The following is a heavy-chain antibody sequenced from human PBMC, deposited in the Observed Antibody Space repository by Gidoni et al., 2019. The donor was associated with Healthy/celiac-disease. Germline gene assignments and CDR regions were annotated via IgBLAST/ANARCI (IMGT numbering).Heavy chain of an antibody. CDR2: ISYDGSNK. Sequence: QVQLVESGGGVVQPGRSLRLSCAASGFTFSSYAMHWVRQAPGKGLEWVAVISYDGSNKYYADSVKGRFTISRDNSKNTLYLQMNSLRAEDTAVYYCARASFSIVGAHSDAFDIWGQGTMVTVSS. CDR1: GFTFSSYA. D-gene: IGHD1-26*01. CDR3: ARASFSIVGAHSDAFDI. V-gene: IGHV3-30-3*01. J-gene: IGHJ3*02.